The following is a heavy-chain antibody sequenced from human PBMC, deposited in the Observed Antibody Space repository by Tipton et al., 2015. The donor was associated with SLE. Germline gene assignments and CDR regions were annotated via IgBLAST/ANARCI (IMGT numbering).Heavy chain of an antibody. J-gene: IGHJ4*02. CDR2: IYYNGRT. Sequence: TLSLTCTVSGGSISSHQWSWILQPPGKGLEWIGYIYYNGRTNYAPSLKSRVTISVDRSKNQFSLSLRSVTAADTAVYYCARSMLTTKRVFDYWGQGTLVTVSS. CDR1: GGSISSHQ. V-gene: IGHV4-59*11. CDR3: ARSMLTTKRVFDY. D-gene: IGHD3-16*01.